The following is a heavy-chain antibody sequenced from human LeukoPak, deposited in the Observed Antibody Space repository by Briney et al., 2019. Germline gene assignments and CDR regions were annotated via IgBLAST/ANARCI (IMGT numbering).Heavy chain of an antibody. D-gene: IGHD2-15*01. J-gene: IGHJ4*02. CDR2: IYPSGST. CDR1: GASLSSGSYY. CDR3: ARDSPPAYCSGGSCYFDY. V-gene: IGHV4-61*02. Sequence: SETLSLTCTVSGASLSSGSYYWSWIRQPAGKGLEWIGRIYPSGSTDYNPSLKSRVTISIDTSKNQFSLKLSSVTAADTAVYYCARDSPPAYCSGGSCYFDYWGQGTLVTVSS.